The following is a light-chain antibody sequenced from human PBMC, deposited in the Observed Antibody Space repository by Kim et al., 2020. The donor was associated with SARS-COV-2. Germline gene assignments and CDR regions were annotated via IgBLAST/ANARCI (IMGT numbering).Light chain of an antibody. Sequence: VALGQTVRITCQGDSLRSYYASWYQQKPGQAPVLVIYGKNNRPSGIPDRFSGSSSGNTASLTITGAQAEDEADYYCNSRDSSANRVFGTGTKVTVL. CDR2: GKN. CDR1: SLRSYY. CDR3: NSRDSSANRV. V-gene: IGLV3-19*01. J-gene: IGLJ1*01.